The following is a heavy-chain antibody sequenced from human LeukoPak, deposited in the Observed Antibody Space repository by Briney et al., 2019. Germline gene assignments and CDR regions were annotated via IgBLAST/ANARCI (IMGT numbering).Heavy chain of an antibody. J-gene: IGHJ4*02. CDR1: GGSCSGHY. V-gene: IGHV4-34*01. CDR2: INHSGST. CDR3: ASGQYYDLWSGYYVD. Sequence: PSETLSLTCAVYGGSCSGHYWSWIRQPPGKGLEWIGEINHSGSTNYNPSLESRVTISVDTSKNHFSLKLSSVTAADTAVYYCASGQYYDLWSGYYVDWGQGTLVTVSA. D-gene: IGHD3-3*01.